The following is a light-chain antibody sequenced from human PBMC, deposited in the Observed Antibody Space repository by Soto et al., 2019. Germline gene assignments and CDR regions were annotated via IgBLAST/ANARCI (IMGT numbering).Light chain of an antibody. V-gene: IGLV2-14*01. CDR1: SSDVGYYNY. Sequence: QSALTQPASVSGSPGQSITISCTGPSSDVGYYNYVSWYQHHPGKVPKLMIYEVSNRPSGVSNRFSGSKSGNTASLTISGLQAEYEADYYCRSYTTRSTQVFGGGTKLTVL. J-gene: IGLJ3*02. CDR2: EVS. CDR3: RSYTTRSTQV.